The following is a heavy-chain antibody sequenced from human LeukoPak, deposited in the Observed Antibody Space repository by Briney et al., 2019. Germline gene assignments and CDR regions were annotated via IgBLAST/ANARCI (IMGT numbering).Heavy chain of an antibody. CDR3: TTDRDILTGYYLYYFDY. V-gene: IGHV3-15*01. CDR1: GFTFSNAW. Sequence: GGSLRLSCAASGFTFSNAWMSWVRQAPGNGLEWVGRIKSKTDGGTTDYAAPVKGRFTISRDDSKNTLYLQMNSLKTEDTAVYYCTTDRDILTGYYLYYFDYWGQGTLVTVSS. CDR2: IKSKTDGGTT. D-gene: IGHD3-9*01. J-gene: IGHJ4*02.